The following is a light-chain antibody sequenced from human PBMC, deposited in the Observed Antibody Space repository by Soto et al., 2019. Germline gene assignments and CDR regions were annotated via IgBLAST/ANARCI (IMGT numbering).Light chain of an antibody. CDR2: AAS. CDR3: QQYGSAAT. Sequence: DIKMTQSVSSLSAYEGDRVTITCGASQTIVTYLNWYQQKPGNAPKLLIYAASNLQNGVPSRFSGSVSGTDFTLTIGRLEPEDFAVYYCQQYGSAATFGQGTKL. J-gene: IGKJ1*01. CDR1: QTIVTY. V-gene: IGKV1-39*01.